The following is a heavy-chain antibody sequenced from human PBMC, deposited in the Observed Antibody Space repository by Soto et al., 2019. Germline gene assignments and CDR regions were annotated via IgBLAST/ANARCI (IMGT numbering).Heavy chain of an antibody. J-gene: IGHJ4*02. CDR3: AQNRRNWNYFDY. CDR2: IYWDDDK. V-gene: IGHV2-5*02. CDR1: GFSLSTSGVG. D-gene: IGHD1-1*01. Sequence: SGPTLVKTTQTLTLTCTFSGFSLSTSGVGVGWIRQPPGKALEWLALIYWDDDKRYSPSLKSRLTINKDTSKNQVVLTMNNMDPVDTATYSWAQNRRNWNYFDYWGQGTLVTVSS.